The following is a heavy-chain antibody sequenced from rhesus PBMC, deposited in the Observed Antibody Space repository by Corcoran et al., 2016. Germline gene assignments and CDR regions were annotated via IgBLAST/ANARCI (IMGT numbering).Heavy chain of an antibody. V-gene: IGHV4S12*01. CDR1: GGTISSGYYY. Sequence: QVQLQESGPGVVKPSETLSLTCAVSGGTISSGYYYWSWIRRPPGKGLGGVGGIWSNSESTNYTPSLKSRATISRDTSKNQFSLKLSSVTAADTAVYYCARDSYEDDYGYYAGIFDYWGQGVLVTVSS. CDR2: IWSNSEST. CDR3: ARDSYEDDYGYYAGIFDY. J-gene: IGHJ4*01. D-gene: IGHD3-9*01.